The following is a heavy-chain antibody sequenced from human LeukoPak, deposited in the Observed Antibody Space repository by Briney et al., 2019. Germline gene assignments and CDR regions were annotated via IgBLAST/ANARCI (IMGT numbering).Heavy chain of an antibody. CDR3: AKDISNWNSRHFDY. CDR1: GFTFSSYW. J-gene: IGHJ4*02. CDR2: ISGNGGNT. Sequence: GGSLRLSCAASGFTFSSYWMHWVRQVPGKGLEWVSLISGNGGNTYYADSVKGRFTISRDNSKNSLYLQMNSLRTEDTALYYCAKDISNWNSRHFDYWGQGTLVTVSS. V-gene: IGHV3-43*02. D-gene: IGHD1-7*01.